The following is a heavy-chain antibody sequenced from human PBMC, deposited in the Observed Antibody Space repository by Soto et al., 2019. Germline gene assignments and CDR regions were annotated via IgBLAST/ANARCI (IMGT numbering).Heavy chain of an antibody. CDR1: GFTFSNAW. Sequence: EVQLVESGGGLVKPGGSLRLSCAASGFTFSNAWMNWVRQAPGKGLEWVGRIKSKTDGGTTDYAAPVKGRFTISRDDSKNTMDLQMNNLKTADTTVYYCTPESHFSCTNRHFLHQFYGMDVWGQGTTVTVSS. D-gene: IGHD2-2*01. V-gene: IGHV3-15*07. J-gene: IGHJ6*02. CDR2: IKSKTDGGTT. CDR3: TPESHFSCTNRHFLHQFYGMDV.